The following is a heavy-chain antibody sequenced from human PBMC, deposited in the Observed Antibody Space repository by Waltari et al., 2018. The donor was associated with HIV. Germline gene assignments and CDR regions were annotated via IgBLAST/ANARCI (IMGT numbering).Heavy chain of an antibody. CDR2: ILYDGSNK. CDR3: ARRGVLTYYYTMDV. V-gene: IGHV3-33*01. J-gene: IGHJ6*02. D-gene: IGHD3-10*01. Sequence: QVQLVESGGGVVQPGRSLRLSCAASGFTFSSYGMHWVRQAPGKGLEWGAVILYDGSNKYYADSVKGRFSISRDNSKNTLYLQMNSLRAEDTAVYFCARRGVLTYYYTMDVWGQGTTVTVSS. CDR1: GFTFSSYG.